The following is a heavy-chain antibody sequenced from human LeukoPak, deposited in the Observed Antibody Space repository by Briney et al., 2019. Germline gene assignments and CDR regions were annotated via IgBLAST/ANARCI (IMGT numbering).Heavy chain of an antibody. V-gene: IGHV4-61*01. D-gene: IGHD1/OR15-1a*01. J-gene: IGHJ4*02. CDR1: GGSVSSDSNY. CDR3: ARGYRNNRRFDY. Sequence: SETLSLTCSVSGGSVSSDSNYWSWIRQPPGKGLEWIGYISYSGSTDYNPSLKSRVSISLGTSKTPVSLKLNSVTAADTAVYYCARGYRNNRRFDYWGQGTLVTVSS. CDR2: ISYSGST.